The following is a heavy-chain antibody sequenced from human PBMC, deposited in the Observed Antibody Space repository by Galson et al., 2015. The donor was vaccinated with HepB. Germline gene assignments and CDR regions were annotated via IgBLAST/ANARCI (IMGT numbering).Heavy chain of an antibody. CDR3: ARDVHSGSYRWYFDL. Sequence: SLRLSCAASGFTVSSNYMSWVRQAPGKGLEWVSVIYSGGSTYYADSVKGRFTISRHNSKNTLYLQMNSLRAEDTAVYYCARDVHSGSYRWYFDLWGRGTLVTVSS. J-gene: IGHJ2*01. CDR1: GFTVSSNY. CDR2: IYSGGST. V-gene: IGHV3-53*04. D-gene: IGHD1-26*01.